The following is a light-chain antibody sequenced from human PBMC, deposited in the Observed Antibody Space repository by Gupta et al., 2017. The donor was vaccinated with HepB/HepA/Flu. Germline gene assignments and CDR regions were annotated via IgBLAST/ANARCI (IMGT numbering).Light chain of an antibody. V-gene: IGLV3-19*01. CDR2: GKN. J-gene: IGLJ2*01. Sequence: SSELTQDPAVSVALGQTVRITCQGDSLRSYYASWYQQKPGQAPVLVIYGKNNRPSGIPDRFSGSSSGNTASLTITGARAEEEADYYGNSRDSSGNHLRVVFGGGTKLTGL. CDR3: NSRDSSGNHLRVV. CDR1: SLRSYY.